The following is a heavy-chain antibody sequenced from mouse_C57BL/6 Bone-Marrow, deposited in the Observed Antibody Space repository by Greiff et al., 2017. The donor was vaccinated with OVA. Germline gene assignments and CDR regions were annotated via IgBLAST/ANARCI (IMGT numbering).Heavy chain of an antibody. CDR3: AREVDYYYGSSFPLDFDV. CDR1: GYTFTGYW. D-gene: IGHD1-1*01. J-gene: IGHJ1*03. Sequence: QVQLQQSGAELMKPGASVKLSCKATGYTFTGYWIEWVKQRPGHGLEWIGEILPGSGSTNYNEKFKGKATFTAATSSNTAYMQLSSLTTEDSAIYYCAREVDYYYGSSFPLDFDVWGTGTTVTVSS. CDR2: ILPGSGST. V-gene: IGHV1-9*01.